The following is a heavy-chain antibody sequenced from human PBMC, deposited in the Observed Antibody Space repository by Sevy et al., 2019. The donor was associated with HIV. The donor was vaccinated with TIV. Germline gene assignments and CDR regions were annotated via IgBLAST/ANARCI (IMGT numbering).Heavy chain of an antibody. D-gene: IGHD3-10*01. J-gene: IGHJ4*02. Sequence: GGSLRLSCKGSGFTFTNYWIAWVRQMPGKGLEWMGIIYPGDSDTRYSPSFQGRVTISADKSITTAYLQWSSLKASDTAMYYCARTYYYGSGNYCDAISRFGYWGQGTLVTVSS. CDR3: ARTYYYGSGNYCDAISRFGY. CDR2: IYPGDSDT. V-gene: IGHV5-51*01. CDR1: GFTFTNYW.